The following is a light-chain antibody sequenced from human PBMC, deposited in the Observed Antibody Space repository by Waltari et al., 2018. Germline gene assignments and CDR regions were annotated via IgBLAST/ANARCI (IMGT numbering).Light chain of an antibody. V-gene: IGLV3-1*01. Sequence: SFDLTQPPSVSVSPGPTASITCSGDKLGAKYSCWYQQKPGQSPVLVIYQDNQRPSGIPERFSGSNSGNTATLNISGTQAMDEADYYCQAWDGNTFYVFGTGTKVTVL. CDR2: QDN. J-gene: IGLJ1*01. CDR1: KLGAKY. CDR3: QAWDGNTFYV.